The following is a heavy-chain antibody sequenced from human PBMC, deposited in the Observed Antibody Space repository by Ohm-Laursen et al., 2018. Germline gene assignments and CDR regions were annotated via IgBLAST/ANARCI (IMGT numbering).Heavy chain of an antibody. CDR1: GGPFTGHY. CDR2: ISYTGYT. J-gene: IGHJ1*01. Sequence: SDTLSLTCPVSGGPFTGHYWSWIRQPPGKGLEWIGHISYTGYTSYKSSLKSRVTISLDTSRKHFSLRLTSLAAADTAVYYCARGSNEYGGLYFPHWGQGTLVTVSS. V-gene: IGHV4-59*11. CDR3: ARGSNEYGGLYFPH. D-gene: IGHD4-23*01.